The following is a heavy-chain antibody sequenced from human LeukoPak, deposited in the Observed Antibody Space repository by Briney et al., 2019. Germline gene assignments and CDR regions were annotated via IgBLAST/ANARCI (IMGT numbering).Heavy chain of an antibody. Sequence: TGGSLRLSCAASGFTFSSYWMSWVRQAPGKGLEWGANIKQDGSEKYYVDSVKGRFTISRDNAENSLYLQMNSLRAEDTAVYYCARWGDCCVFTPTRMYYYYRDVWVKGTTVSVSS. J-gene: IGHJ6*03. CDR2: IKQDGSEK. V-gene: IGHV3-7*01. CDR1: GFTFSSYW. CDR3: ARWGDCCVFTPTRMYYYYRDV. D-gene: IGHD2-15*01.